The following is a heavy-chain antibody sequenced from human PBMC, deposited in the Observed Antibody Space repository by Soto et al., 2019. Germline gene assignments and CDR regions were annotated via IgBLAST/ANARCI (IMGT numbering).Heavy chain of an antibody. J-gene: IGHJ4*02. CDR3: ARAPMVLTRSYFDS. CDR1: DGSISNFY. D-gene: IGHD3-22*01. CDR2: ISSSGNT. Sequence: SETLSLTCTVSDGSISNFYWSWIRQPPGKGLEWIGYISSSGNTNYNPSRKSRVSISVDTSKNQFSLNLTSVTAADTAVYYWARAPMVLTRSYFDSWGQGTPVTVSS. V-gene: IGHV4-59*01.